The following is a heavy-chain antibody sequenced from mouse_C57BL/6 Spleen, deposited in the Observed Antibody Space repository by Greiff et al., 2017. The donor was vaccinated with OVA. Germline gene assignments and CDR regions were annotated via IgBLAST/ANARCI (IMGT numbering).Heavy chain of an antibody. V-gene: IGHV3-6*01. CDR1: GYSITSGYY. Sequence: DVQLQESGPGLVKPSQSLSLTCSVTGYSITSGYYWNWIRQFPGNKLEWMGYISYDGSNNYNPSLKNRISITRDTSKNQFFLKLNSVTTEDTATYYCARGVAPYAMDYWGQGTSVTVSS. J-gene: IGHJ4*01. CDR2: ISYDGSN. D-gene: IGHD1-1*02. CDR3: ARGVAPYAMDY.